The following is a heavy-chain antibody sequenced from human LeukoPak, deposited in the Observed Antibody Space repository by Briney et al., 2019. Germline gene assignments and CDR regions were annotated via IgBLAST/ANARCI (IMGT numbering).Heavy chain of an antibody. CDR1: GFTVSSNY. J-gene: IGHJ4*02. Sequence: GGSLRLSCAASGFTVSSNYMSWVRQAPGKGLEWVSVIYSGGSTYYADSVKGRFTISRDNSKNTLYLQMNSLRAEDTAVYYCAKASRQLEYFDYWGQGTLVTVSS. V-gene: IGHV3-53*05. CDR3: AKASRQLEYFDY. D-gene: IGHD6-6*01. CDR2: IYSGGST.